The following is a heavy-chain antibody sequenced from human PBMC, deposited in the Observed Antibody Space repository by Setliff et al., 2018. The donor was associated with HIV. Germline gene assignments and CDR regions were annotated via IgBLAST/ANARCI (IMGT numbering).Heavy chain of an antibody. Sequence: SETLSLTCTVSGGSISSYHWSWIRQSPGKGPEWIAYIHVSGSTYFNPSLSSRVTISIDTSNNQFSLRLSSVTAADTAVYYCARTGYAFDVWGLGTMVTVSS. CDR1: GGSISSYH. J-gene: IGHJ3*01. CDR3: ARTGYAFDV. V-gene: IGHV4-59*08. CDR2: IHVSGST.